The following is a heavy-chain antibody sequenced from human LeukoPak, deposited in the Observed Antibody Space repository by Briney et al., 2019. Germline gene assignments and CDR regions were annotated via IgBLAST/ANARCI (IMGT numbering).Heavy chain of an antibody. V-gene: IGHV1-2*04. Sequence: GPSVTLSCKVSGYTFTGYYMQWVRQASGQGLEWMGWINPNSGGTIYAQKFQGWLTMTRHTYVHTAYMEVSRLRSDDAAVYYCAIGSYYWDFDYWGQGTMVTVSS. CDR1: GYTFTGYY. J-gene: IGHJ4*02. CDR2: INPNSGGT. CDR3: AIGSYYWDFDY. D-gene: IGHD3-22*01.